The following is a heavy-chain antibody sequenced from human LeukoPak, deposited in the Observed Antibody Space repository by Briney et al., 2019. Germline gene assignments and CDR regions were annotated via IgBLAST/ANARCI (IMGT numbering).Heavy chain of an antibody. CDR2: ISYRGST. D-gene: IGHD6-19*01. V-gene: IGHV4-59*11. CDR1: GASISTHY. CDR3: TRDGGVAVTPLDFDF. Sequence: SETLSLTCTVFGASISTHYWSWLRQSPGKGLEWIGYISYRGSTDYNPSLRSRVTLSVDTSTNQISLRLMSVTAADTAVYYCTRDGGVAVTPLDFDFWGQGTLVTVSS. J-gene: IGHJ4*02.